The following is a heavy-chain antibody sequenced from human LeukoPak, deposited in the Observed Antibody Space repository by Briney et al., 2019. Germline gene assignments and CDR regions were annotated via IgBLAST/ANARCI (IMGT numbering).Heavy chain of an antibody. CDR1: GGSITSYY. CDR3: AGSYFYDGNRYFDY. J-gene: IGHJ4*02. V-gene: IGHV4-59*08. CDR2: IYHTGST. D-gene: IGHD3-22*01. Sequence: SETLSLTCNVSGGSITSYYWNWIRQPPGKGLEWIGYIYHTGSTNSNPSLRSRVTMSLDTSKNQFSLKLSSVTATDTARYYCAGSYFYDGNRYFDYWGQGALVTVSS.